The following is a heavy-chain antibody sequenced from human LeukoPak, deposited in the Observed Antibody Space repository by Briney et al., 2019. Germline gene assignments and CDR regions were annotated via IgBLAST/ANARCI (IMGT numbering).Heavy chain of an antibody. CDR2: ISYDGSNK. CDR3: ARVGQGYSSSWYYYYMDV. CDR1: GFTFSSYA. J-gene: IGHJ6*03. Sequence: GGSLRLSCAASGFTFSSYAMHWVRQAPGKGLEWVAVISYDGSNKYYADSVKGRFTISRDNSKNTLYLQMNSLRAEDTAVYYCARVGQGYSSSWYYYYMDVWGKGTTVTISS. V-gene: IGHV3-30*14. D-gene: IGHD6-13*01.